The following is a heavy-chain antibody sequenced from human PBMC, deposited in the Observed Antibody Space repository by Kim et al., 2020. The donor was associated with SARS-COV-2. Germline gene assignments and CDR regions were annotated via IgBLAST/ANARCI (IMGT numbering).Heavy chain of an antibody. D-gene: IGHD1-26*01. V-gene: IGHV3-21*01. J-gene: IGHJ4*02. CDR1: GFTFSSYS. Sequence: GGSLRLSCAASGFTFSSYSMNWVRQAPGKGLEWVSSISSSSSNIYYADSVKGRFTISRDNAKNSLYLQMNSLRAEDTAVYYCARDRRGLKWELLGGFDYWGQGTLVTVSS. CDR2: ISSSSSNI. CDR3: ARDRRGLKWELLGGFDY.